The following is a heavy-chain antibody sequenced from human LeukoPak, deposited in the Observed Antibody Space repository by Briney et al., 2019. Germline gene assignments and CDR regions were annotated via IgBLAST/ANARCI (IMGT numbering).Heavy chain of an antibody. V-gene: IGHV3-23*01. D-gene: IGHD1-1*01. CDR1: GFTFSSYA. J-gene: IGHJ6*02. Sequence: GGSLRLSCAASGFTFSSYAMSWVRRAPGKGLEWVSAISGRGGSTYYADSVKGRFTISRDNSKNTLYLQMNSLRAEDTAVYYCAREVQLERRHNYYYGMDVWGQGTTVTVSS. CDR3: AREVQLERRHNYYYGMDV. CDR2: ISGRGGST.